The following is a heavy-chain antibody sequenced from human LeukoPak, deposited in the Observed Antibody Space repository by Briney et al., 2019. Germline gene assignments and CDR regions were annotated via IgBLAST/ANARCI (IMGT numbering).Heavy chain of an antibody. J-gene: IGHJ6*02. CDR1: GFTFSSYG. Sequence: GGSLRLSCAASGFTFSSYGMHWVRQAPGKGLEWVAVIWYDGSNKYYADSVKGRFTISRDNSKNTLYLQMNSLRAEDTAVYYCARDSFGYSNYGSWAYYYYYGMDVWGQGTTVTVSS. CDR2: IWYDGSNK. V-gene: IGHV3-33*01. CDR3: ARDSFGYSNYGSWAYYYYYGMDV. D-gene: IGHD4-11*01.